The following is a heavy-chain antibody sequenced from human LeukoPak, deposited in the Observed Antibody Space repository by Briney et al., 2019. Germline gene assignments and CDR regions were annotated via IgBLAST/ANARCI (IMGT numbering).Heavy chain of an antibody. J-gene: IGHJ4*02. Sequence: SGPALVKPTQTLTLTCTLSGFSLSTTGMCVTWIRQPPGKALEWLARIDWDDDKYYNTSLKTRLTISKDTSKNQVVLTMTNMDPVDTATYYCARIRSTGSQSFDYWGQGTLVTVSS. CDR3: ARIRSTGSQSFDY. CDR2: IDWDDDK. V-gene: IGHV2-70*11. CDR1: GFSLSTTGMC. D-gene: IGHD1-26*01.